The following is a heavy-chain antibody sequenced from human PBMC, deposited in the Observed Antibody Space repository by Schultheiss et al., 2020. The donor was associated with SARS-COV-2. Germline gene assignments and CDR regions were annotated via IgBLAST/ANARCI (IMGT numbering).Heavy chain of an antibody. J-gene: IGHJ4*02. V-gene: IGHV3-21*04. D-gene: IGHD5-12*01. CDR2: ISSSTGYI. CDR3: AKDLPVKWLGLDS. Sequence: GESLKISCAASGFTFSTYSMNWVRQAPGKGLEWVSSISSSTGYIFYADSVKGRFTIYRDNAKNSLYLQMNSLNAGDTAVYYCAKDLPVKWLGLDSWGRGTLVTVSS. CDR1: GFTFSTYS.